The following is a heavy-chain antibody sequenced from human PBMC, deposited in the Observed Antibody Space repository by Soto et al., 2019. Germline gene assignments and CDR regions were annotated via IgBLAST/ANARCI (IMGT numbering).Heavy chain of an antibody. J-gene: IGHJ3*01. V-gene: IGHV3-23*01. Sequence: EVQLLESGGGLVQPGGSLRLSCAASGFTFSRYAMSWVRQAPGKGLERVSAISGSGADSYDADSVKGRFIISRDNSRNILSLQMNSLRAEDTAIYYCAKSTGVLATTVGAFDVWGQGTVVSVSS. D-gene: IGHD5-12*01. CDR1: GFTFSRYA. CDR3: AKSTGVLATTVGAFDV. CDR2: ISGSGADS.